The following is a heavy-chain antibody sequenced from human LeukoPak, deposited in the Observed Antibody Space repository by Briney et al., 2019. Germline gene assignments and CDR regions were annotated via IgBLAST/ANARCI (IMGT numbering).Heavy chain of an antibody. J-gene: IGHJ4*02. D-gene: IGHD1-26*01. CDR3: ARDLGVTWVFDY. V-gene: IGHV3-33*01. CDR1: GFTFSSYG. Sequence: QPGGSLRLSCAASGFTFSSYGMHWVRQAPGKGLERVAVIWYDGSNKYYADSVKGRFTISRDNAKNSLFLQMNSLRAEDTAVYYCARDLGVTWVFDYWGQGTLVTVSS. CDR2: IWYDGSNK.